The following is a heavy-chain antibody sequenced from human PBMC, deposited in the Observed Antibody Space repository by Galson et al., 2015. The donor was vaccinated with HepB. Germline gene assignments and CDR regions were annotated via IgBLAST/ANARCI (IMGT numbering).Heavy chain of an antibody. CDR3: ARDRVGYIASSGY. Sequence: SLRLSCAASGFTFSTYGMHWVRQAPGRGLEWVAYIWVDGSNKYYSNSVRGRFTISRDNSKDTLYLQIDSLRVEDTAVYYCARDRVGYIASSGYWGQGTLVTVSS. D-gene: IGHD6-13*01. CDR1: GFTFSTYG. J-gene: IGHJ4*02. V-gene: IGHV3-33*01. CDR2: IWVDGSNK.